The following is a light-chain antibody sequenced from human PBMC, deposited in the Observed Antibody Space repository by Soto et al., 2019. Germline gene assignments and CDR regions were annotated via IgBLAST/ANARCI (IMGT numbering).Light chain of an antibody. CDR3: TSYTTGSPVV. V-gene: IGLV2-14*03. CDR1: RSDIGTYDL. Sequence: QSALTQPASVSGSLGQSITISCTGTRSDIGTYDLVSWYQQHPGKAPQLMIYDVTNRPSGVSNRFSGSKSGNTASLTISGLQAEDEADYYCTSYTTGSPVVIGGGTKLTVL. CDR2: DVT. J-gene: IGLJ2*01.